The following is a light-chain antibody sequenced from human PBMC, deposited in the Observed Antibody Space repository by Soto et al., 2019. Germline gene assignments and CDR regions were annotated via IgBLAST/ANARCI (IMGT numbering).Light chain of an antibody. CDR3: QQSYSTPLT. Sequence: DIQMPQSPSSLSASVGDRVTITCRASQSTVNCFNWYQHKPGNAPHLLLYGASSLHSGVPSSFSGSGSGTDFTLTISSLQPEDFATYYCQQSYSTPLTFGGGTKVEIK. V-gene: IGKV1-39*01. CDR2: GAS. J-gene: IGKJ4*01. CDR1: QSTVNC.